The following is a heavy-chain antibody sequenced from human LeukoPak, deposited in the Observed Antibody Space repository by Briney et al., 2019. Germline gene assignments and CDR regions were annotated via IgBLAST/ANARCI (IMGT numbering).Heavy chain of an antibody. J-gene: IGHJ5*02. CDR1: GLTFSGYS. D-gene: IGHD3-10*01. V-gene: IGHV3-48*01. Sequence: GGSLRLSCAASGLTFSGYSMNWVRQAPGKGLEWGSYISSSSITIYYADSVKGRFTISRDNSRNTLYLQMNSLRAEDTAVYYCARSGAGWFDHWGQGTLVSVSS. CDR2: ISSSSITI. CDR3: ARSGAGWFDH.